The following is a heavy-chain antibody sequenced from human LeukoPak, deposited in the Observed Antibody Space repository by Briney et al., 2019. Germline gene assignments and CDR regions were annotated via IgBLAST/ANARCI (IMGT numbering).Heavy chain of an antibody. Sequence: ASVKVSCKASGYTFTGYYMHWVRQAPGQGLEWMGWINPNSGGTNYAQKFQGRVTMTRDTSIGTAYMELSRLRSDDTAVYYCARDSSGWSNWFDPWGQGTLVTVSS. V-gene: IGHV1-2*02. D-gene: IGHD6-19*01. CDR3: ARDSSGWSNWFDP. CDR2: INPNSGGT. CDR1: GYTFTGYY. J-gene: IGHJ5*02.